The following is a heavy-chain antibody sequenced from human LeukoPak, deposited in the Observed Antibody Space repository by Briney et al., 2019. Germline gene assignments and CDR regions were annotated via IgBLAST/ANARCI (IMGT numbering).Heavy chain of an antibody. CDR2: IYHSGST. CDR1: GYSISSGYY. Sequence: PSETLSLTCTVSGYSISSGYYWGWIRQPPGKGLEWIGSIYHSGSTYYNPSLKSRVTISVDTSKNQFSLKLSSVTAADTAVYYCARLSIVGATMYWGQGTLVTVSS. D-gene: IGHD1-26*01. V-gene: IGHV4-38-2*02. CDR3: ARLSIVGATMY. J-gene: IGHJ4*02.